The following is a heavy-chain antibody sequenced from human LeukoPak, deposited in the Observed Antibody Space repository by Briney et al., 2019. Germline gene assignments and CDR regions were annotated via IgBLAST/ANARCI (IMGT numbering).Heavy chain of an antibody. CDR2: IYYSGST. V-gene: IGHV4-39*01. J-gene: IGHJ5*02. Sequence: ASETLSLTCTVSGGSISSSSYYWGWIRQPPGKGLEWIGSIYYSGSTYYNPSLKSRVTISVDTSKNQFSLKLSSVTAADTAVYYCARTSGSYRLDWFDPWGQGTLVTVSS. CDR1: GGSISSSSYY. CDR3: ARTSGSYRLDWFDP. D-gene: IGHD3-10*01.